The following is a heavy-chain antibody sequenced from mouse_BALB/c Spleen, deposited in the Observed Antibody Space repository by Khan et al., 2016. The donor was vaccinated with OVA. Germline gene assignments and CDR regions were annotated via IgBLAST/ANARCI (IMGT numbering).Heavy chain of an antibody. CDR2: ISYSGNT. D-gene: IGHD2-3*01. V-gene: IGHV3-2*02. CDR1: GYSITSDYA. Sequence: EVQLQESGPGLVKPSQSLSLICTVTGYSITSDYAWNWIRQFPGNKLEWMGFISYSGNTKYNPSLKSRISITRDTSKNQFFLQLNYVTTEDTATYYCARVDVGDFDYWAKAPLSQSPQ. J-gene: IGHJ2*01. CDR3: ARVDVGDFDY.